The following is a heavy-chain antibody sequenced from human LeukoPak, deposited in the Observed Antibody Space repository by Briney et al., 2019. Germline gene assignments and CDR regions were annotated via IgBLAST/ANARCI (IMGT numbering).Heavy chain of an antibody. J-gene: IGHJ4*02. CDR2: TNQDGSEK. CDR3: VRDVYGSGT. V-gene: IGHV3-7*01. D-gene: IGHD3-10*01. CDR1: GFTFSHYW. Sequence: GGSLRLSCVASGFTFSHYWMSWVRQAPGKGLEWVANTNQDGSEKYYVDAVKGRFTISRDNAKNSVYLQMNNLGAEDTAVYYCVRDVYGSGTWGQGTLVTVSS.